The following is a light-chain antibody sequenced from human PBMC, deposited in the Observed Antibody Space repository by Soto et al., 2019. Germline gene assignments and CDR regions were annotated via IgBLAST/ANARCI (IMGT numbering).Light chain of an antibody. Sequence: EIVLTQSPATLSLSPGARAPLSCRTRQSVSSNSLAWPQQKPGQAPRLLIYGASTRATGIPARFSGSGSGTEFTLTISSLQSEDFAVYYCQQYNNWPSGTFGQGTKVDIK. CDR2: GAS. CDR3: QQYNNWPSGT. J-gene: IGKJ1*01. V-gene: IGKV3-15*01. CDR1: QSVSSN.